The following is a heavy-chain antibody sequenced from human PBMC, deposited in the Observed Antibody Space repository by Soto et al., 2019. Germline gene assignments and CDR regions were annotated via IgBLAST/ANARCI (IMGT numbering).Heavy chain of an antibody. Sequence: PSETLSLTCTVSGGSISSSSYYWGWIRQPPGKGLEWIGSIYYSGSTYYNPSLKSRVTISVDTSKNQFSLKLSSVTAADTAVYYCARRAIQLWSNFDYWGQGTLVTVSS. V-gene: IGHV4-39*01. CDR2: IYYSGST. CDR3: ARRAIQLWSNFDY. CDR1: GGSISSSSYY. J-gene: IGHJ4*02. D-gene: IGHD5-18*01.